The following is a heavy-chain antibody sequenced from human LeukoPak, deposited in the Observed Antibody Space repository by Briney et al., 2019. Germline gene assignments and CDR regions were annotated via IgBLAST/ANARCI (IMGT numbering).Heavy chain of an antibody. CDR2: ISGSGDST. Sequence: GGSLRLSCAASGFTFSNYAMRWVRQAPGKGLEWVSGISGSGDSTYYADSVKGRFTISRDNSKDTLYLQMNSLRAENTAVYYCARRSGIAVAGAFDYWGQGTLVTVSS. J-gene: IGHJ4*02. CDR1: GFTFSNYA. D-gene: IGHD6-19*01. CDR3: ARRSGIAVAGAFDY. V-gene: IGHV3-23*01.